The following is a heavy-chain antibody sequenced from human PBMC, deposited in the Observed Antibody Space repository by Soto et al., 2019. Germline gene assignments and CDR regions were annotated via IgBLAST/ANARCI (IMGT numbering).Heavy chain of an antibody. CDR1: GYTFTSYG. V-gene: IGHV1-18*01. CDR3: ARDTSRGEYDY. J-gene: IGHJ4*02. D-gene: IGHD3-10*01. CDR2: INVYNGNT. Sequence: QVQLVQSGAEVKKPGASVKVSCKAPGYTFTSYGISWVRQAPGQGLEWMGWINVYNGNTNYAQKLQGRVTMTTDTSTSTAYLDLSSLSSDDAAVYFCARDTSRGEYDYWGQGTLVTVSS.